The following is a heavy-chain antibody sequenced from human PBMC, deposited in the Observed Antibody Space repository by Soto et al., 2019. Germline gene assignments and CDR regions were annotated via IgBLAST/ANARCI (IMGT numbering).Heavy chain of an antibody. CDR3: AKDAPYYYGSRPNWFDP. Sequence: GGSLKLSCAASGFTFSSYPMSWVRQGPGKGLEWVSAISGSGGSTYYADSVKGRFTISRDNSKNTLYLQMNSLRAEDTAVYYCAKDAPYYYGSRPNWFDPWGQGTLVTVSS. V-gene: IGHV3-23*01. J-gene: IGHJ5*02. CDR2: ISGSGGST. CDR1: GFTFSSYP. D-gene: IGHD3-10*01.